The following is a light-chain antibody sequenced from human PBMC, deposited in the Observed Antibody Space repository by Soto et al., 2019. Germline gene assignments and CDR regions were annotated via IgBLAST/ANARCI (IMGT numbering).Light chain of an antibody. V-gene: IGKV3-15*01. CDR1: ETVATN. CDR3: QQYYSSSLT. J-gene: IGKJ4*01. Sequence: VMTQSPATLSVSPGERATLSCWASETVATNLAWYQQKPGQAPRLLISGASTRAAGISDRFRGSGSGTEFTLTISSLRSEDVAVYYCQQYYSSSLTFGGGTKVEIK. CDR2: GAS.